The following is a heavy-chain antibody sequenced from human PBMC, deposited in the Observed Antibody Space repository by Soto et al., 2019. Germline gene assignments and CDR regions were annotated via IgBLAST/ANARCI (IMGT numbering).Heavy chain of an antibody. V-gene: IGHV1-69*01. CDR2: IIPIFGTA. J-gene: IGHJ6*02. CDR1: GGTFSSYA. D-gene: IGHD6-13*01. Sequence: QVQLVQSGAEVKKPGSSVKVSCKASGGTFSSYAISWVRQAPGQGLEWMGGIIPIFGTANYAQKFQGRVTITADESTRTDYMELSSLRSEDTAVYYCARGMGDYSSSWYRGYYYYGMDVWGQGTKVTVSS. CDR3: ARGMGDYSSSWYRGYYYYGMDV.